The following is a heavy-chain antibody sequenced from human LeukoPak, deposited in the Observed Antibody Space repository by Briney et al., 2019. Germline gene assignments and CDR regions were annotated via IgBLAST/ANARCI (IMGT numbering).Heavy chain of an antibody. CDR1: GFAFDEHG. V-gene: IGHV3-20*04. D-gene: IGHD2-2*01. CDR3: ARAPITSPFYFDY. Sequence: AGGSLRLSCTASGFAFDEHGMSWVRQVPGKGLEWVSGINWSGGSTGYADPLRGRSTISRDNAKNSLYLQMDSLRAEDAALYYCARAPITSPFYFDYWGQGTLVTVSS. CDR2: INWSGGST. J-gene: IGHJ4*02.